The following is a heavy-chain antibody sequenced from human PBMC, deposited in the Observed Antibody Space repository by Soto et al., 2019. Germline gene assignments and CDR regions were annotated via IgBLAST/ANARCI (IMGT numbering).Heavy chain of an antibody. CDR3: ARGGREVPRIPYDT. J-gene: IGHJ5*02. CDR2: INPNVGGT. Sequence: QVHRVQSGAEVKKPGPSGYVSCKASGYTFTDYYVHWVRQAPGRGLEWMGWINPNVGGTNYARKFQGRLTMTRDTSISTVYMQLTRLGPDDTARYYCARGGREVPRIPYDTWGQGTLVTVSS. CDR1: GYTFTDYY. D-gene: IGHD3-16*01. V-gene: IGHV1-2*02.